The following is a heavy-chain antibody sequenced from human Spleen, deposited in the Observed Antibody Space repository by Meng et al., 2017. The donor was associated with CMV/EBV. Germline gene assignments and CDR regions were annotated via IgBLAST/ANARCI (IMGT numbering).Heavy chain of an antibody. V-gene: IGHV3-15*01. D-gene: IGHD3-3*01. CDR1: FTLSNAW. CDR3: TTLQYYDFWSGYPIDY. J-gene: IGHJ4*02. Sequence: FTLSNAWMSWVRQAPGKGLEWVGRIKSKTDGGTTDYAAPVKGRFTISRDDSKNTLYLQMNSLKTEDTAVYYCTTLQYYDFWSGYPIDYWGQGTLVTVSS. CDR2: IKSKTDGGTT.